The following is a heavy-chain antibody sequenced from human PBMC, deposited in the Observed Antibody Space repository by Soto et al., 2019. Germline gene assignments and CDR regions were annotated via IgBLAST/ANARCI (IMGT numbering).Heavy chain of an antibody. Sequence: GGSLRLSCAASGFTFSSYGMHWVRQAPGKGLEWVAVISYDGSNKYYADSVKGRFTISRDNSKNTLYLQMNSLRAEDTAVYYCAKGIAARGKQRRSYYYYYGMDVWGQGTTVTVSS. V-gene: IGHV3-30*18. CDR1: GFTFSSYG. D-gene: IGHD6-6*01. J-gene: IGHJ6*02. CDR2: ISYDGSNK. CDR3: AKGIAARGKQRRSYYYYYGMDV.